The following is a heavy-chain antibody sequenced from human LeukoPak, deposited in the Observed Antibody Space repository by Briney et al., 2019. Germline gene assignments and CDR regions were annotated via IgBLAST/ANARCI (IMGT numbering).Heavy chain of an antibody. J-gene: IGHJ4*02. V-gene: IGHV1-46*01. D-gene: IGHD3-22*01. Sequence: GASVKVSCKASGYTFINYYMHWVRQGPGQGLEWMGVINPSGGSTSYAQKFQGRVTMTRDTSTSTVYMELSSLRSEDTAVYFCARVGSKPEYYYDSSAFYYGGYYFDYWGQGTLVTVSS. CDR1: GYTFINYY. CDR2: INPSGGST. CDR3: ARVGSKPEYYYDSSAFYYGGYYFDY.